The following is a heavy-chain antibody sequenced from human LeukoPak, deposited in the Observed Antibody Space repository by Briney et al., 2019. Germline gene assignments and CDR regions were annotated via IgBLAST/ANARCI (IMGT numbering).Heavy chain of an antibody. D-gene: IGHD3-10*01. CDR1: GGSISSGGYY. J-gene: IGHJ4*02. V-gene: IGHV4-30-2*01. CDR2: IYHSGST. CDR3: ARDTPFGFAQTSYYFDY. Sequence: PSETLSLTCTVSGGSISSGGYYWSWIRQPPGKVLEWIGYIYHSGSTYYNPSLKSRVTISVDRSKNQFSLKLSSVTAADTAVYYCARDTPFGFAQTSYYFDYWGQGTLVTVSS.